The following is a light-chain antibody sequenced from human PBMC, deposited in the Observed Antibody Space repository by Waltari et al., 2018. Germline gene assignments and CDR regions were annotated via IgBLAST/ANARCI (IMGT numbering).Light chain of an antibody. Sequence: EIVLTQSPGTRSLSLGERATVSCRASQSVRRALAWYQQKPGQAPRLLIYGASTRATGIPDRFSGSGSGTDFSLTISRLEPDDFAVYYCQHYLRLPVTFGQGTTVEI. CDR2: GAS. V-gene: IGKV3-20*01. CDR1: QSVRRA. J-gene: IGKJ1*01. CDR3: QHYLRLPVT.